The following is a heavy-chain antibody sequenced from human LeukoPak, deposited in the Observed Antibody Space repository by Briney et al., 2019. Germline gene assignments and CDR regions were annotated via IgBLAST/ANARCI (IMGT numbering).Heavy chain of an antibody. V-gene: IGHV1-2*02. Sequence: ASVKVSCKASGNTFTAYYMYWVRQAPGQGLEWMGWINPNSGGTKSAQKFQGRVTMTRDTSISTAYMELSRLISDDTAVYYCAREGNYYDGGGYYYFDYWGQGTLVTVSS. CDR3: AREGNYYDGGGYYYFDY. J-gene: IGHJ4*02. CDR1: GNTFTAYY. D-gene: IGHD3-22*01. CDR2: INPNSGGT.